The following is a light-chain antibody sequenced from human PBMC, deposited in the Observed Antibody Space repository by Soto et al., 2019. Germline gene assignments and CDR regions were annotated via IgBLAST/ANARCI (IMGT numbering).Light chain of an antibody. CDR3: LLYYDGPWV. V-gene: IGLV7-43*01. Sequence: QTVVTQEPSLTVSPGGTVTLTCASNTGTVTSGHHPNWFQQKPGQAPRAVIYDISNKQSWTPARFSGSLLGGKAALTLSGVQPEDEAEYYCLLYYDGPWVFGGGTKLNVL. CDR2: DIS. J-gene: IGLJ3*02. CDR1: TGTVTSGHH.